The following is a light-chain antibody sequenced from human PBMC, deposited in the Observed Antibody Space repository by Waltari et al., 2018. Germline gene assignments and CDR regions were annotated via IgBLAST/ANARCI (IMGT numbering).Light chain of an antibody. Sequence: SYELTQPPSVSVSPVQTARITCSGDALLKDDAQWYQKKPGQVPVLVMYKDTERPPGIPERFSGSTSGTTVTLTIGGVQAEDEADYYCQSADTSGSWVFGGGTKLAVL. CDR2: KDT. CDR3: QSADTSGSWV. V-gene: IGLV3-25*03. CDR1: ALLKDD. J-gene: IGLJ3*02.